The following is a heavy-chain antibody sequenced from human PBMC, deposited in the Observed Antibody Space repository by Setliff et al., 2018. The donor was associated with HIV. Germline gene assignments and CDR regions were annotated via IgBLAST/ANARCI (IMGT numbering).Heavy chain of an antibody. CDR1: GYSISSGYY. J-gene: IGHJ4*02. Sequence: PSETLSLTCTVSGYSISSGYYWGWIRQPPGKGLEWIGSIYHSGSTYYNPSLKSRVTISVDTSKNQFSLKLSSVTAADTAVYYCARDSGTVVGATGPGYWGQGTLVTVSS. CDR3: ARDSGTVVGATGPGY. CDR2: IYHSGST. V-gene: IGHV4-38-2*02. D-gene: IGHD1-26*01.